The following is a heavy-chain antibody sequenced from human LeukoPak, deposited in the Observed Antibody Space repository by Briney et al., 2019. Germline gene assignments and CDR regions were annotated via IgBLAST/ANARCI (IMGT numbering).Heavy chain of an antibody. J-gene: IGHJ4*02. V-gene: IGHV3-66*02. CDR2: IYSGGST. CDR3: ARGLGYSSGWYFDY. CDR1: GFTVSSNY. Sequence: GGSLRLSCAASGFTVSSNYMSWVRQAPGKGVEWVSVIYSGGSTYYADSVKGRFTISRDNSKNTLYLQMNSLRAEDTAVYYCARGLGYSSGWYFDYWGQGTLVTVSS. D-gene: IGHD6-19*01.